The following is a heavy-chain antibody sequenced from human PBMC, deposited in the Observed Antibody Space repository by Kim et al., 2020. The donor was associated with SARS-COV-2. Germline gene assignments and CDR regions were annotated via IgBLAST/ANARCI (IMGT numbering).Heavy chain of an antibody. CDR2: IWYDGSNK. Sequence: GGSLRLSCAASGFTFSSYGMHWVRQAPGKGLEWVAVIWYDGSNKYYADSVKGRFTISRDNSKNTLYLQMNSLRAEDTAVYYCARDGSSDSNDSSGYHHAFDIWGQGTMVTVSS. D-gene: IGHD3-22*01. V-gene: IGHV3-33*01. CDR1: GFTFSSYG. CDR3: ARDGSSDSNDSSGYHHAFDI. J-gene: IGHJ3*02.